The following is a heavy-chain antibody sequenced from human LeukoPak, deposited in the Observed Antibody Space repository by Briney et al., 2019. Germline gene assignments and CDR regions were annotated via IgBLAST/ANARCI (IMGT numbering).Heavy chain of an antibody. J-gene: IGHJ4*02. Sequence: SKTLSLTCTVSGGSISSYYWTWVRQPAGKGLEWIGRIYTSGSTNYSPSLKSRVTMSVDTSKNEFSLKLNSVTAADTAVYYCARESTLAGTARYLDSWGQGTLVTVSS. V-gene: IGHV4-4*07. CDR2: IYTSGST. CDR3: ARESTLAGTARYLDS. CDR1: GGSISSYY. D-gene: IGHD6-13*01.